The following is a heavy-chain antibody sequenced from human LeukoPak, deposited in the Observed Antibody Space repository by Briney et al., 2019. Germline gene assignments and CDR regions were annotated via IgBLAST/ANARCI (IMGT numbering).Heavy chain of an antibody. CDR3: ARDRGFFLFDY. D-gene: IGHD3-10*01. J-gene: IGHJ4*02. CDR2: IKEDGSET. CDR1: GFTFGNHR. Sequence: VGSLRLSCAASGFTFGNHRMTWVRQAPGKGLEWLAHIKEDGSETAYVDSVRGRFTISRDNAKNSLYLQMSSLRDEDTAVYYCARDRGFFLFDYWGQGTLVSVSS. V-gene: IGHV3-7*01.